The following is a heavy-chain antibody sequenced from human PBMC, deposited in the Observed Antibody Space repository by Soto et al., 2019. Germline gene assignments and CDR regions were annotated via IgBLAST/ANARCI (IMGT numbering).Heavy chain of an antibody. CDR2: IYSGGST. J-gene: IGHJ6*02. CDR1: GFTVSSNY. CDR3: ARDPPATRHGMDV. V-gene: IGHV3-53*02. Sequence: EVQLVETGGGWIQPGGSLRLSCAASGFTVSSNYMSWVRQAPGKGLEWVSVIYSGGSTYYADSVRGRFTISRDNSKNTLYLHMKSPRAEDTAVYYCARDPPATRHGMDVWGQGTTVTVSS.